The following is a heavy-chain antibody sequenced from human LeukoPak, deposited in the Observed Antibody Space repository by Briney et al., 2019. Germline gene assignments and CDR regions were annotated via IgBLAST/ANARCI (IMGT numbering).Heavy chain of an antibody. CDR2: INSKTDGGTT. CDR1: GFTFDKAW. Sequence: GGSLRLSCAASGFTFDKAWMTWVRQAPGKGLEWVGRINSKTDGGTTDYAAPVKGRFTISRDDSKNTLYLQMNSLKTEDTAVYYCTIIRGYSYAFGPWGQGTLVTVSS. V-gene: IGHV3-15*01. D-gene: IGHD5-18*01. CDR3: TIIRGYSYAFGP. J-gene: IGHJ5*02.